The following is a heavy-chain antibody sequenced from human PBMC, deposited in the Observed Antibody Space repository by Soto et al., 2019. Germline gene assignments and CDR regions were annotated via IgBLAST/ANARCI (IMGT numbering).Heavy chain of an antibody. D-gene: IGHD3-22*01. CDR3: SRGTYYPQSSGLHADY. V-gene: IGHV3-30*03. CDR2: ISSDGHHQ. Sequence: PGGSLRLSCAASGFIFSSYVMHWVRQAPGQGLEWVAIISSDGHHQFYLDNLRGRFTVSRDNSKNTLYLQMNSLRPEDTAVYYCSRGTYYPQSSGLHADYWGPGTVVTVSS. J-gene: IGHJ4*02. CDR1: GFIFSSYV.